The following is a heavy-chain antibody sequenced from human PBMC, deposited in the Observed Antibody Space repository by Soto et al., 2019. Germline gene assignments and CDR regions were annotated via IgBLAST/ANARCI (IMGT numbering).Heavy chain of an antibody. CDR3: TKDRTATGTYAFDI. CDR1: GFTFDDYA. J-gene: IGHJ3*02. CDR2: ISWNSGTI. D-gene: IGHD6-13*01. V-gene: IGHV3-9*01. Sequence: SGGSLRLSCAASGFTFDDYAMHWVRQAPGKGLEWVSGISWNSGTIGYADSVKGRFTISRDNAKNSLYLQMNSLRAEDTALYYCTKDRTATGTYAFDIWGQGTMVTVSS.